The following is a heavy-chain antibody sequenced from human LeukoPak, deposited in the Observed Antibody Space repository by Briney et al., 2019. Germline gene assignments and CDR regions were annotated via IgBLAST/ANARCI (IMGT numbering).Heavy chain of an antibody. CDR1: GFTFSSYW. Sequence: PGGSLRLSCAASGFTFSSYWMNWVRQAPGKGLEWVSVIYSGGSTYYADSVKGRFTISRDNSENTLYLQMNSLRAEDTAVYYCARESHSGYDFDYWGQGTLVTVSS. D-gene: IGHD5-12*01. CDR3: ARESHSGYDFDY. J-gene: IGHJ4*02. V-gene: IGHV3-53*01. CDR2: IYSGGST.